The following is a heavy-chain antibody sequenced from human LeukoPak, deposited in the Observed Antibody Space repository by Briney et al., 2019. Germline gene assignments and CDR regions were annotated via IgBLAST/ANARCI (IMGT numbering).Heavy chain of an antibody. V-gene: IGHV1-58*01. Sequence: SVKVSCKASGFTFTSSAVQWARQARGQRLEWIGWIVVGSGNTNYAQKFQERVTITRDMSTSTAYMELSSLRSEDTAVYYCAADSARIVGATHDAFDIWGQGTMVTVSS. D-gene: IGHD1-26*01. CDR3: AADSARIVGATHDAFDI. J-gene: IGHJ3*02. CDR1: GFTFTSSA. CDR2: IVVGSGNT.